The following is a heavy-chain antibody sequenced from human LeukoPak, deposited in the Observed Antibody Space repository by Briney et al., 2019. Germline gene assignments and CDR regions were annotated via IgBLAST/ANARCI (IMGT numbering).Heavy chain of an antibody. CDR3: ARSPPLGAFDY. V-gene: IGHV3-53*01. D-gene: IGHD4-17*01. J-gene: IGHJ4*02. CDR2: ISPGGGTST. CDR1: GFTVGSNY. Sequence: GGSLRLSCAASGFTVGSNYMSWVRQAPGKGLEWVSVISPGGGTSTSYADSVKGRFTISRDNSKNTLYLQMNNLRADDTAIYYCARSPPLGAFDYWGQGTLVTVSS.